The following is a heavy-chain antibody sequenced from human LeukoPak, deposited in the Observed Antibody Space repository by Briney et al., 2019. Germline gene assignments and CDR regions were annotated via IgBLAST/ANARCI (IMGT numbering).Heavy chain of an antibody. V-gene: IGHV1-18*01. CDR2: ISAYNGNT. D-gene: IGHD4-17*01. J-gene: IGHJ4*02. Sequence: ASVKVSCKASGYTFTSYGISWVRQAPGQGLEWMGWISAYNGNTNYAQKLQGRVTMTTDTSTSTAYMELRSLRSDDTAMYYCARVPTAVTTSWYFDYWGQGTLVTVSS. CDR1: GYTFTSYG. CDR3: ARVPTAVTTSWYFDY.